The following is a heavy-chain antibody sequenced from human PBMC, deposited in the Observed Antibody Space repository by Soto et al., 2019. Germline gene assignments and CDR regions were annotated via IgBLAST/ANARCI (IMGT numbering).Heavy chain of an antibody. J-gene: IGHJ4*02. D-gene: IGHD4-17*01. Sequence: GGSLRLSCAASGITFSSYAMSWVRQAPGKGLEWVSAISGSGGSTYYADSVKGRFTISRDNSKNTVYLQMNSLRAEDTAVYYCAKSQTVTTFDYWGQGTPVTVSS. CDR1: GITFSSYA. CDR3: AKSQTVTTFDY. CDR2: ISGSGGST. V-gene: IGHV3-23*01.